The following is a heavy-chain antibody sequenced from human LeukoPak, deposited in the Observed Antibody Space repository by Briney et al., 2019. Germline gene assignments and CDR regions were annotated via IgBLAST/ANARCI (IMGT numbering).Heavy chain of an antibody. CDR1: GFTFSSHW. J-gene: IGHJ4*02. CDR3: ARDEGSSENWNYAQY. CDR2: IKQDGSEK. D-gene: IGHD1-7*01. V-gene: IGHV3-7*01. Sequence: GGSLRLSCAASGFTFSSHWMSWVRQAPGKGLEWVANIKQDGSEKYYVDSVKGRFTISRDNAKNSLYLQMNSLRAEDTAVYYCARDEGSSENWNYAQYWGQGTLVTVSS.